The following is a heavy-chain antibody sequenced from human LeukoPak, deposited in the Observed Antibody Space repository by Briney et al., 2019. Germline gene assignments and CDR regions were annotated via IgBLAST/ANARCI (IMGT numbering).Heavy chain of an antibody. CDR1: GFTFSSYA. Sequence: GGSLRLSCAASGFTFSSYAMHWVRQAPGKGLEWVAVISYDGSNKYYADSVKGRFTISRDNSKNTLYLQMNSLRAEDAAVYYCARGYSSGWYDYWGQGTLVTVSS. CDR3: ARGYSSGWYDY. J-gene: IGHJ4*02. CDR2: ISYDGSNK. D-gene: IGHD6-19*01. V-gene: IGHV3-30*04.